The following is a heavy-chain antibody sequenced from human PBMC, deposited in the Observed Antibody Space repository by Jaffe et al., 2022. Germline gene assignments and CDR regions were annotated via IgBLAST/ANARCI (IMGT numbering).Heavy chain of an antibody. CDR2: IYTSGST. V-gene: IGHV4-61*02. D-gene: IGHD5-12*01. J-gene: IGHJ6*03. CDR1: GGSISSGSYY. CDR3: ARDRVATVGDYYYYMDV. Sequence: QVQLQESGPGLVKPSQTLSLTCTVSGGSISSGSYYWSWIRQPAGKGLEWIGRIYTSGSTNYNPSLKSRVTISVDTSKNQFSLKLSSVTAADTAVYYCARDRVATVGDYYYYMDVWGKGTTVTVSS.